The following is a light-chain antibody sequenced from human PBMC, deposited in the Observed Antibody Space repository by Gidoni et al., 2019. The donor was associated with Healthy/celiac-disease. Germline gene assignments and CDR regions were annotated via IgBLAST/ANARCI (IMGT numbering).Light chain of an antibody. CDR2: DAS. V-gene: IGKV3-11*01. CDR1: QSVSSY. CDR3: QQRSNWPLT. Sequence: TQSPATLSLSPGERATLSCRASQSVSSYLAWYQQKPGQAPRLLIYDASNRATGIPARFSGSGSGTDFTLTISSLEREDFAVYYCQQRSNWPLTFGGGTKVEIK. J-gene: IGKJ4*01.